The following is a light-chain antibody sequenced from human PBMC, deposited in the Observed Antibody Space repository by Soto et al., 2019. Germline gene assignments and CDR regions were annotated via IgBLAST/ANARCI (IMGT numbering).Light chain of an antibody. CDR3: HQSYSPPHT. V-gene: IGKV1-39*01. J-gene: IGKJ1*01. CDR2: AAS. CDR1: QTITSY. Sequence: DIQMTQSPSSLSASVGDRVTITCRASQTITSYLNWYHQKPGKAPKLLIYAASSLQSGVPSRFSGSGSGTDFHLPISSLPPEDFATYYCHQSYSPPHTFGHGTKVEIK.